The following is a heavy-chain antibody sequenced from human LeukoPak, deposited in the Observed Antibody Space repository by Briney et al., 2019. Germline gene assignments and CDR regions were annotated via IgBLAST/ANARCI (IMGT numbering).Heavy chain of an antibody. V-gene: IGHV1-18*01. Sequence: ASVKVSCKASGYTFTSYTIMWVRQAPGQGLEWMGWISTYNGNTHYAQKFQGRVTMTTDTSTSTAYMELRTLRSNDTAVYYCARPSTPYYYDISGPPDSWGQGTLVTVSS. CDR2: ISTYNGNT. CDR1: GYTFTSYT. J-gene: IGHJ4*02. CDR3: ARPSTPYYYDISGPPDS. D-gene: IGHD3-22*01.